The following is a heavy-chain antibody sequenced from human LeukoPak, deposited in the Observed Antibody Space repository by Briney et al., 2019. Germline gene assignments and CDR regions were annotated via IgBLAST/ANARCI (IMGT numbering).Heavy chain of an antibody. V-gene: IGHV4-34*01. CDR2: INHSGST. Sequence: SETLSLTCAVYGVSFSGYYWSWIRHPPGKGLEWIGEINHSGSTNYNPSLKSRVTISVDTSKNQFSLKLSSVTAADTAVYYCARGGGMRYYYGSGSPYKTWGQGTLVTVSS. CDR3: ARGGGMRYYYGSGSPYKT. CDR1: GVSFSGYY. J-gene: IGHJ5*02. D-gene: IGHD3-10*01.